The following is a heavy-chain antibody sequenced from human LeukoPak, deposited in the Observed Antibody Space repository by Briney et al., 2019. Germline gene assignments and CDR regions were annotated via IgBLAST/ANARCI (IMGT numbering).Heavy chain of an antibody. Sequence: PGGSLRLSCATSGFTFSRAWMSWVRQAPGKGLEWVGRIKSKTDGETTHYAAPVSGRFTISRDDSKNTVYLQLNSLQIEDTAAYYCTTDRPPIDLYGFGNWLFDHRGQGAPVIVSS. D-gene: IGHD3-10*01. CDR1: GFTFSRAW. CDR3: TTDRPPIDLYGFGNWLFDH. V-gene: IGHV3-15*01. J-gene: IGHJ4*02. CDR2: IKSKTDGETT.